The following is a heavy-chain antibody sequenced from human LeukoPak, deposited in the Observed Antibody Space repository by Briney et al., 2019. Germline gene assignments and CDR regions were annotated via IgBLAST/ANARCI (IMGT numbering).Heavy chain of an antibody. V-gene: IGHV4-30-4*01. CDR3: ARDCSGGSCYGAFDI. CDR1: GASIRSGDYY. J-gene: IGHJ3*02. CDR2: IYDSGST. D-gene: IGHD2-15*01. Sequence: SETLSLTCTVSGASIRSGDYYWSWIRQPPGKGLEWIGYIYDSGSTYYNPSLKSRITISVDTSKNRFSLKLSSVTATDTAVYYCARDCSGGSCYGAFDIWGQGTMVTVSS.